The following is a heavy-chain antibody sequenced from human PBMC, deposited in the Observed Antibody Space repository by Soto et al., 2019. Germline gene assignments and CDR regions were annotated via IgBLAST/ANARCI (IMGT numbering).Heavy chain of an antibody. J-gene: IGHJ4*03. D-gene: IGHD3-22*01. CDR3: AKVPVEDSSYSIDF. Sequence: GGPLRLSCTAPGFTVRSCAMGWVRQGPGKGLEWVSVISDGGGGTHFADSVKGRFTISRDNSKNTLYLQMNNLRAEDTAVYYCAKVPVEDSSYSIDFWGQGTMVTVSS. V-gene: IGHV3-23*01. CDR1: GFTVRSCA. CDR2: ISDGGGGT.